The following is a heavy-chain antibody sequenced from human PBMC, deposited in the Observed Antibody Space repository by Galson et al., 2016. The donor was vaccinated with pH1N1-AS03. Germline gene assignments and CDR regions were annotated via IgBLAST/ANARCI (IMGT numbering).Heavy chain of an antibody. V-gene: IGHV3-64*01. J-gene: IGHJ4*02. Sequence: SLRLSCAASGFTFSDYAMHWVRQAPGKGLEYVSAISSDASGTYYANSVKGRFTISRDNSKNTVYLQMGSLRAEDMAVYYCARRRSYCDFWSGYSDYWGQGTLVTVPS. CDR3: ARRRSYCDFWSGYSDY. CDR1: GFTFSDYA. D-gene: IGHD3-3*01. CDR2: ISSDASGT.